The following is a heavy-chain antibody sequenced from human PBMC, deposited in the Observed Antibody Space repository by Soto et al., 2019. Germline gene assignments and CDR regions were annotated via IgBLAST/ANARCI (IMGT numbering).Heavy chain of an antibody. V-gene: IGHV2-5*02. Sequence: QITLKESGPTLVKPTQTLTLTCTFSGFSLSTSRVAVGWIRQPPGKALEWLALIYGDDDKRYSPSLKSRLTITKDTSKSQVVLTMTNVYRVDRATYYGARDSSGYYGFDYWGQGTPVTVSS. J-gene: IGHJ4*02. CDR2: IYGDDDK. D-gene: IGHD3-22*01. CDR1: GFSLSTSRVA. CDR3: ARDSSGYYGFDY.